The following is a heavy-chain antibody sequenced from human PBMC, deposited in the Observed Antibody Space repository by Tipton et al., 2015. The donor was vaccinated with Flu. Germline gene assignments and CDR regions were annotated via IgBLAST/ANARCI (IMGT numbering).Heavy chain of an antibody. CDR1: GFTFSRGW. D-gene: IGHD5-12*01. CDR3: TTKSGYWDYFDY. CDR2: IRSKTDGGTI. J-gene: IGHJ4*02. V-gene: IGHV3-15*01. Sequence: SLRLSCATSGFTFSRGWMSWVRQAPGKGLEWVGRIRSKTDGGTIDYAAPVKGRLIISRDDSKNTLYLQMNSLKSDDTAVYFCTTKSGYWDYFDYWGQGTLVTVSS.